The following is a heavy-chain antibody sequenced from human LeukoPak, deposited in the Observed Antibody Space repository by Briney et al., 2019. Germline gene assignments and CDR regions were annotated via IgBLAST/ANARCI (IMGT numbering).Heavy chain of an antibody. CDR2: IRYDGSNK. J-gene: IGHJ4*02. CDR1: GFTFSSYG. V-gene: IGHV3-30*02. Sequence: GGSLRLSCAASGFTFSSYGMHWVRQAPGKGLEWVAFIRYDGSNKYYADSVKGRFTISRDNAKNTLYLQMNSLRAEDTAVYYCAHGSMYQLDYWGQGTLVTVSS. CDR3: AHGSMYQLDY. D-gene: IGHD2-2*01.